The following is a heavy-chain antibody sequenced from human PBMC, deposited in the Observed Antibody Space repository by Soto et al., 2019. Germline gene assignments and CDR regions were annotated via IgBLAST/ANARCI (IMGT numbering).Heavy chain of an antibody. Sequence: QVQLVQSGAEVKKPGSSVKVSCKASGGTFSSYAISWVRQAPGQGLEWMGGIIPIFGTADYAQKFQGSVTITADDFTSTAYMELSSLRSEDTAVYYCARHLGGNHYYYGMDVWGQGPTVTVSS. J-gene: IGHJ6*02. CDR2: IIPIFGTA. V-gene: IGHV1-69*12. CDR1: GGTFSSYA. D-gene: IGHD3-16*01. CDR3: ARHLGGNHYYYGMDV.